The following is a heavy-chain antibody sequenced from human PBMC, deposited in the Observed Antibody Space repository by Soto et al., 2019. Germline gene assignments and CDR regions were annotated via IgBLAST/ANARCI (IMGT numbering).Heavy chain of an antibody. Sequence: PGGSLRLSCAASGFTFSSYEMSWVRHAPGKGLEWVSYISSSGSSIYYADSVQGRFTISRDNSYNILYLQMNSLRAEDTALYFCAKGGYIYGLDPWGQGTLVTVSS. D-gene: IGHD5-18*01. CDR2: ISSSGSSI. V-gene: IGHV3-48*03. J-gene: IGHJ5*02. CDR3: AKGGYIYGLDP. CDR1: GFTFSSYE.